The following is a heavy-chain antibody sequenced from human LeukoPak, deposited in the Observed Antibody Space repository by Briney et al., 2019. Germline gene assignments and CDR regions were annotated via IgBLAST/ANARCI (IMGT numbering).Heavy chain of an antibody. Sequence: ASVKVSCKASGYSFTSNYIHWVRQAPGQGLEWMGMIYPRDGSTSYAQRFQGRVTVTRDTSTSTVHMELSGLRSEDTAVYYCARDQEGFDYWGQGTQVTVSS. CDR3: ARDQEGFDY. CDR2: IYPRDGST. V-gene: IGHV1-46*01. J-gene: IGHJ4*02. CDR1: GYSFTSNY.